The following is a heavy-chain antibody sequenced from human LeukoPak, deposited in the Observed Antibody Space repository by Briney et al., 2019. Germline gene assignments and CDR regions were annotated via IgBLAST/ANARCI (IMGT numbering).Heavy chain of an antibody. D-gene: IGHD2-2*01. CDR3: ARSLYGVPAAMWDAFDI. V-gene: IGHV3-23*01. CDR1: GFTFSSYA. CDR2: ISGSGGST. Sequence: GGSLRLSCAASGFTFSSYAMSWVRQAPGKGLEWVSAISGSGGSTYYADSVKGRFTISRDNSKNTLYLQMNSLRAEDTAVYYCARSLYGVPAAMWDAFDIWGQGTMVTVSS. J-gene: IGHJ3*02.